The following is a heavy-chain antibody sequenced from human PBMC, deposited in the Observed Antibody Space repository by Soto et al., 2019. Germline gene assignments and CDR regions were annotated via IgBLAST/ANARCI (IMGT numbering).Heavy chain of an antibody. D-gene: IGHD3-22*01. V-gene: IGHV3-15*01. Sequence: EVQLVESGGGLVKPGGSLRLSCAASGFTFSNAWMSWVRQAPGKGLEWVGRIKSKTDGGTTDYAAPVKGRFTISRDDSKNTLYLQMNSLRAEDTAVYYCAKGLFGDYDSSGYHDYWGQGTLVTVSS. J-gene: IGHJ4*02. CDR1: GFTFSNAW. CDR3: AKGLFGDYDSSGYHDY. CDR2: IKSKTDGGTT.